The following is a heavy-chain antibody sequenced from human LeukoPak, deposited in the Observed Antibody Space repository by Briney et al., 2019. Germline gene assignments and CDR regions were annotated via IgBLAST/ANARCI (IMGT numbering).Heavy chain of an antibody. CDR2: VNHDGDT. CDR1: GASFNTYY. Sequence: SETLSLTCAVYGASFNTYYWTWIRQSPDKGLEWIGEVNHDGDTNVNPSLRSRVVMSVDASKNQFPLKLTSVTATDTAVYFCARGPVALPNDRLNFFFDFWGQGTLVTVSS. J-gene: IGHJ5*01. V-gene: IGHV4-34*01. CDR3: ARGPVALPNDRLNFFFDF. D-gene: IGHD2-8*01.